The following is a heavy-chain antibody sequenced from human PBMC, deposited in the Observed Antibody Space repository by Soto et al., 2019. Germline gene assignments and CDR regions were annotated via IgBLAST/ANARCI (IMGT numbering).Heavy chain of an antibody. CDR1: GFTFSDYY. CDR3: TSAERGKTGVRV. Sequence: QVHLVESGGALVKPGGSLRLSCAASGFTFSDYYISWVRQAPGRGLEWLSYISQTGAYTNYADSVRGRFTISRDNAKNSLYLQMNSLRAEDTAIYDCTSAERGKTGVRVWGQGTLVTVSS. J-gene: IGHJ4*02. CDR2: ISQTGAYT. V-gene: IGHV3-11*06. D-gene: IGHD1-1*01.